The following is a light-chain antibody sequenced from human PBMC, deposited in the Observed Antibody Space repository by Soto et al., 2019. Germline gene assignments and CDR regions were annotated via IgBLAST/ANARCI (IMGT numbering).Light chain of an antibody. CDR3: QSYDSSLSGSV. Sequence: QPVLTQPPSVSGAPGQRVTISCTGSSSNIGAGYDVHWYQQLPGTAPKLLIYGNSNRPSGVPDRFSGSKSGTSASLAITGLQAEDEADYYCQSYDSSLSGSVFGGGTQLTGL. V-gene: IGLV1-40*01. CDR1: SSNIGAGYD. J-gene: IGLJ2*01. CDR2: GNS.